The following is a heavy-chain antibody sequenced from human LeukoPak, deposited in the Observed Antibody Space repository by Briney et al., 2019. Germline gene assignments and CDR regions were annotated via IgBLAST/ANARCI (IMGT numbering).Heavy chain of an antibody. J-gene: IGHJ4*02. D-gene: IGHD2-15*01. CDR1: EFTFSSYA. Sequence: GGSLRLSCAASEFTFSSYAMNWVRQAPGKGLEWVSAMSGSGGSTYYADSVKGRFTISRDNAKNSLYLQMNSLRAEDTAVYYCARDLEEYCSGGSCSLFDYWGQGTLVTVSS. CDR2: MSGSGGST. CDR3: ARDLEEYCSGGSCSLFDY. V-gene: IGHV3-23*01.